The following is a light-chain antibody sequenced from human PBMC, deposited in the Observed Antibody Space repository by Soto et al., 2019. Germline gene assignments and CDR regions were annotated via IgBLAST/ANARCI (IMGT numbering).Light chain of an antibody. CDR2: GAS. Sequence: QMTQFPSSLSASVGDTVTITCRASQGIRFDLAWYQQKPGKAPNLLIYGASTLQTGVPSRFSGSGSGTVFTLTISSLQPEDFGTYYCLQDYNYPRTFGPGTKVDIK. CDR3: LQDYNYPRT. V-gene: IGKV1-6*01. CDR1: QGIRFD. J-gene: IGKJ3*01.